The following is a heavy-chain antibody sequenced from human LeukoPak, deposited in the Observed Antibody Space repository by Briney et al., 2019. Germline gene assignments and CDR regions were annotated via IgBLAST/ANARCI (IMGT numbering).Heavy chain of an antibody. Sequence: SETLSLTCAVSGGSISSYYWSWIRQPPGKGLEWIGYMYYGGSTNYNPSLKSRVTISVDTSKNQYSLKLTSVTAADTAVYYCAGSRRWSYYFDYWGQGILVTVSS. CDR1: GGSISSYY. CDR2: MYYGGST. J-gene: IGHJ4*02. CDR3: AGSRRWSYYFDY. D-gene: IGHD6-13*01. V-gene: IGHV4-59*01.